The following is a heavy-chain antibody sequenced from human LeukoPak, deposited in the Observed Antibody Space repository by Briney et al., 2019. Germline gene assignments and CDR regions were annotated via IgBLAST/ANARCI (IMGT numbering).Heavy chain of an antibody. V-gene: IGHV3-23*01. D-gene: IGHD5-18*01. Sequence: GGSLRLSCAASGFTFSSYALSWVRQAPGKGLEWVSGITDSGTGTYYADSVKGRFTISRDNSKNTVYLQMSSLRAEDTAVYYCAGTGYNYGTPLNYWGQGTLVTVSS. CDR2: ITDSGTGT. J-gene: IGHJ4*02. CDR3: AGTGYNYGTPLNY. CDR1: GFTFSSYA.